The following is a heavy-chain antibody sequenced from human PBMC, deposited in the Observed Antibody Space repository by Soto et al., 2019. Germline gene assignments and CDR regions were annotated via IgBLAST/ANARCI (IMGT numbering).Heavy chain of an antibody. CDR2: ISYDGSNK. CDR1: GFTFSSYA. J-gene: IGHJ6*02. CDR3: ASRGYYYDSKGGMDV. Sequence: QVQLVESGGGVVQPGRSLRLSCAASGFTFSSYAMHWVRQAPGKGLEWVAVISYDGSNKYYADSVKGRFTISRDNSKNTLDLQMNSLRAEDTAVYYCASRGYYYDSKGGMDVWGQGTTVTVSS. D-gene: IGHD3-22*01. V-gene: IGHV3-30-3*01.